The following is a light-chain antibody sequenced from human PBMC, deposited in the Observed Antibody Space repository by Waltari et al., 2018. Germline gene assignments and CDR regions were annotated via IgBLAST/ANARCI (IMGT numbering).Light chain of an antibody. Sequence: QSALTQPASVSGSPGQSITISCTGTSSDVGGYNYVSWYQQHPGKAPKLMIYDVSNRPSGVSNRFSGSKPGNTASLTISGLQAEDEAYYYCSSYTSSSTLEVVFGGGTKLTVL. CDR1: SSDVGGYNY. V-gene: IGLV2-14*03. CDR3: SSYTSSSTLEVV. J-gene: IGLJ2*01. CDR2: DVS.